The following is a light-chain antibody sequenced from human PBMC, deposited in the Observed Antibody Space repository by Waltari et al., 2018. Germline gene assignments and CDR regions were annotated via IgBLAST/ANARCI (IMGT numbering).Light chain of an antibody. CDR3: QQYYLWPLT. Sequence: DIVMTQSPATLSVSPGERATLSCRASQSIRTYLTWHQQKPGQAPRRLIYDSSTRAAGVPARFSGSASGTEFTLTISSLQSEDFAVYYCQQYYLWPLTFGGGTKVEIK. CDR2: DSS. J-gene: IGKJ4*01. V-gene: IGKV3-15*01. CDR1: QSIRTY.